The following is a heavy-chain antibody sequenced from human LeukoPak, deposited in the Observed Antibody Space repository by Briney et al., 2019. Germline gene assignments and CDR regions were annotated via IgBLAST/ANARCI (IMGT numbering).Heavy chain of an antibody. Sequence: GGSLRLSCAASGLTFSTYVMNWVRQAPGKGLEWVSHIGDDTYYADSVKGLITVSRDNSRNTLYLQMNFLGVEDTAVYYCANSEFYVSGKYAGLDNWGQGTLVTVSS. J-gene: IGHJ4*02. CDR2: IGDDT. D-gene: IGHD3-10*01. CDR3: ANSEFYVSGKYAGLDN. V-gene: IGHV3-23*01. CDR1: GLTFSTYV.